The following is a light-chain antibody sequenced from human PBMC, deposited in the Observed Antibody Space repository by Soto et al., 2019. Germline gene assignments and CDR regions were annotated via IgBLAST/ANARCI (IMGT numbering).Light chain of an antibody. J-gene: IGLJ2*01. CDR3: CSYAGSFSVI. Sequence: QSALTQPASVSGSPGQSITISCTGTHSDVGSYNLVSWYQQHPGKAPKLIIYEDSERPSGVSNRFSGSKSGYTASLTISGLEAEDEADYYCCSYAGSFSVIFGGGTKLTVL. CDR2: EDS. V-gene: IGLV2-23*01. CDR1: HSDVGSYNL.